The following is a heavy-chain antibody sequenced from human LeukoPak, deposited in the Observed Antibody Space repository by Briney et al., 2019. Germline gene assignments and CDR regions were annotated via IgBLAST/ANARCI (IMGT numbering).Heavy chain of an antibody. Sequence: GGSLRLSCAASGFTFSSYAMHWVRQAPGKGLEWVAVISYDGSNKYYADSVKGRFTISRDNSKNTLYLQMNSLRAEDTAVYYCAKDSSFVDYGDYFDYWGQGTLVTVSS. V-gene: IGHV3-30*04. J-gene: IGHJ4*02. CDR3: AKDSSFVDYGDYFDY. CDR2: ISYDGSNK. D-gene: IGHD4-17*01. CDR1: GFTFSSYA.